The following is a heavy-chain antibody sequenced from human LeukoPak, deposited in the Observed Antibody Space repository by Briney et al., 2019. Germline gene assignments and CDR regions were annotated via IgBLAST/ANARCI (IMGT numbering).Heavy chain of an antibody. CDR2: ISYDGSNK. J-gene: IGHJ4*02. CDR3: ARGILHYDYVWGSYRSYYFDY. V-gene: IGHV3-30*04. Sequence: GGSLRLSCAASGFTFSSYAMHWVRQAPGKGLEWVAVISYDGSNKYYADSVKGRFTISRDNSKNMLYLQMNSLRAEDTAVYYCARGILHYDYVWGSYRSYYFDYWGQGTLVTVSS. D-gene: IGHD3-16*02. CDR1: GFTFSSYA.